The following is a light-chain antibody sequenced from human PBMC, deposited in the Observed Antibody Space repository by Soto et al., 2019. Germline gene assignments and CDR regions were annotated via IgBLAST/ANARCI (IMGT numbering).Light chain of an antibody. V-gene: IGKV1-9*01. Sequence: DIQLTQSPSFLSPSIGESVTITCRASQVISTSLAXXQVXXXXXXXXXXXXXXSMQSGVPSRFTGSASGTEFTLTISSLQPEDFGTYYCLQHNSFPLTFRGGTKVDIK. CDR3: LQHNSFPLT. CDR2: XXX. J-gene: IGKJ4*01. CDR1: QVISTS.